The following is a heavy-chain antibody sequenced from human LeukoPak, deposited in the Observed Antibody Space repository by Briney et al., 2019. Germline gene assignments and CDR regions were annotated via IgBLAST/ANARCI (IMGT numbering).Heavy chain of an antibody. Sequence: GGSLRLSCAASGFTFDDYAMHWVRQAPGKGLEWVSGISWNSGSIGYADSVKGRFTISRDNAKNSLYLQMNSLRAEDTAVYYCAREGVGAVDAFDIWGQGTMVTVSS. CDR1: GFTFDDYA. CDR2: ISWNSGSI. V-gene: IGHV3-9*01. D-gene: IGHD1-26*01. J-gene: IGHJ3*02. CDR3: AREGVGAVDAFDI.